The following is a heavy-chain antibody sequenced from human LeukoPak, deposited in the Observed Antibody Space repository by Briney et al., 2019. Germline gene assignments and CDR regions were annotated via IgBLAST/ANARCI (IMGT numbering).Heavy chain of an antibody. D-gene: IGHD6-13*01. V-gene: IGHV1-2*02. Sequence: ASVKVSCKASGYTVTGYYMHWVRQAPGQGLEWMGWINPNSGGTNYAQKFQGRVTMTRDTSISTAYMELSGLRSDDTAVYYCARDTGRVEYSSSWHFDYWGQGTLVTVSS. CDR2: INPNSGGT. CDR1: GYTVTGYY. J-gene: IGHJ4*02. CDR3: ARDTGRVEYSSSWHFDY.